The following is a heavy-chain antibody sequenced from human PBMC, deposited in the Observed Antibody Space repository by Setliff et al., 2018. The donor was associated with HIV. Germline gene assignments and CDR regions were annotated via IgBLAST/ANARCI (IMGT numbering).Heavy chain of an antibody. Sequence: PGGSLRLSCAASGFTFSSYTMNWVRQAPGKGLEWVSSISSSSYYIYYADSVKARFTISRDNAQNTLYLQMNSLRSEDTAVYFCARDGMAVAADGFDIWGQGTMVTVSS. J-gene: IGHJ3*02. D-gene: IGHD6-19*01. V-gene: IGHV3-21*01. CDR1: GFTFSSYT. CDR3: ARDGMAVAADGFDI. CDR2: ISSSSYYI.